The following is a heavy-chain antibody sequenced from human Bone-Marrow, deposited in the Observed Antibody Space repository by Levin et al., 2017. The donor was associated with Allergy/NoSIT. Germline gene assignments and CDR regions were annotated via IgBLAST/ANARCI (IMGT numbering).Heavy chain of an antibody. J-gene: IGHJ5*01. CDR1: GYTFRNYW. Sequence: GESLKISCKISGYTFRNYWIGWVRQMPGKGLEWMGIIYPGDSDTRYSPSFEGQVTISADMSVGTAYLLWNSLKASDTATYYCARLALFTATHVGWFDSWGQGTLVTVSS. CDR2: IYPGDSDT. CDR3: ARLALFTATHVGWFDS. D-gene: IGHD1-26*01. V-gene: IGHV5-51*01.